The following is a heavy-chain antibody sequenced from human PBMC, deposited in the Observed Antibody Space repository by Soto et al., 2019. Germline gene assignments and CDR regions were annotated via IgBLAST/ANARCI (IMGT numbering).Heavy chain of an antibody. CDR2: IIPIFGTA. D-gene: IGHD2-2*01. CDR3: AGEDCSSTSCYSPDYYYGMDV. Sequence: QVQLVQSGAEVKKPGSSVKVSCKASGGIFSSYAISWVRQAPGQGLEWMGGIIPIFGTANYAQKFQGRVTITADESTSTAYMELSSLRSEDTAVYYCAGEDCSSTSCYSPDYYYGMDVWGQGTTVTVSS. V-gene: IGHV1-69*01. CDR1: GGIFSSYA. J-gene: IGHJ6*02.